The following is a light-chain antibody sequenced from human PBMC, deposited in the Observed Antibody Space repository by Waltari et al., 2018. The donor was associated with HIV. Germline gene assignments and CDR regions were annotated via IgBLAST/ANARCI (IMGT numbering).Light chain of an antibody. CDR2: DAS. CDR1: QSIGNS. Sequence: EIVLTQSLANLSLSPGETATLSCRASQSIGNSLAWYVQKPGLAPRRLIYDASTRAAGVPDRFTGSGSGTNFTLTISTLEAEDVGVYYCQQRTNWPLYTFGQGTNLEVK. V-gene: IGKV3-11*01. J-gene: IGKJ2*01. CDR3: QQRTNWPLYT.